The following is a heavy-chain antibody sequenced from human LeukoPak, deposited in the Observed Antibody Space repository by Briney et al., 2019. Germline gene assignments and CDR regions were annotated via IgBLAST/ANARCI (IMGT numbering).Heavy chain of an antibody. D-gene: IGHD3-10*01. CDR1: GGSFSGYY. J-gene: IGHJ5*02. CDR2: INHSGST. CDR3: ARGVRGVIRRFDP. V-gene: IGHV4-34*01. Sequence: ASETLSLTCAVYGGSFSGYYWSWIRQPPGKGLEWIGEINHSGSTNYNPSLKSRVTISVDTSKNQLSLKLSSVTAADTAVYYCARGVRGVIRRFDPWGQGTLVTVSS.